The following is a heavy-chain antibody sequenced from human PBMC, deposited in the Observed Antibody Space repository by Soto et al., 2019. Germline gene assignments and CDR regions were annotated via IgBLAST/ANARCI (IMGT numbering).Heavy chain of an antibody. Sequence: QVQLVQSGAGVRKPGSSVKVSCKAPGGTFSTYIISWVRQAPGQGLEWMGRIIPIPDITNYAQKFQGRVTVTGDRSTSTAYMELTSLKSEDTAVYYCARDRITTRGDAFDLWGQGTMVTVSS. V-gene: IGHV1-69*08. CDR3: ARDRITTRGDAFDL. CDR1: GGTFSTYI. J-gene: IGHJ3*01. CDR2: IIPIPDIT. D-gene: IGHD3-3*01.